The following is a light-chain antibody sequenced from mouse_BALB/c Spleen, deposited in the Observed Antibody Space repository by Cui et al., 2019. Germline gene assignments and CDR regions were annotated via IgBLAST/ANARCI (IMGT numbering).Light chain of an antibody. J-gene: IGKJ2*01. CDR1: ENIYSN. Sequence: IQMTQSPASLSVSVGETVTITCRASENIYSNLAWYQQKQGKSPQLLVYAATNLADGVPSRFSGSGSGTQYSLKINSLQSEDFGSYYCQHFWGNPYTFGGGTKLEIK. CDR2: AAT. V-gene: IGKV12-46*01. CDR3: QHFWGNPYT.